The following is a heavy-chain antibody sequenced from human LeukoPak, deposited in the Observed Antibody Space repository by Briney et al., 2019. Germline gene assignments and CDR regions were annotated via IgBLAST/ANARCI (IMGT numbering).Heavy chain of an antibody. V-gene: IGHV1-18*01. Sequence: ASVKXXXXXSXXXXXSYGXSWVRXAPGQGLEWMGWISVYNGNTNYAQKLQGRVTLTTDTSTSTAYMELRSLRSDDTAVYYCARDRRDILTGPQSSDAFDIWGQGTMVTVSS. D-gene: IGHD3-9*01. CDR3: ARDRRDILTGPQSSDAFDI. J-gene: IGHJ3*02. CDR1: XXXXXSYG. CDR2: ISVYNGNT.